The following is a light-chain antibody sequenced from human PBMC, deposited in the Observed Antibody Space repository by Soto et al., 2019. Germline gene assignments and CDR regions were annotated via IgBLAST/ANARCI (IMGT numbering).Light chain of an antibody. CDR1: QGISSY. Sequence: IQLTQSPSSLSAAVGDRVTITCRASQGISSYLAWYQQKAEKAPKLLIYAESTLHSGVPSRFSGSGSGTDFTLTISSLQPEDFATYSCQLLNSSPALTFGGGTKLEIK. CDR2: AES. J-gene: IGKJ4*01. CDR3: QLLNSSPALT. V-gene: IGKV1-9*01.